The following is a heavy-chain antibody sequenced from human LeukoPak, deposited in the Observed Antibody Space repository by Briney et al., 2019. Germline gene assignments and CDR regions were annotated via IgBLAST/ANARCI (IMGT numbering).Heavy chain of an antibody. CDR3: ARQWLRFPHDAFDI. D-gene: IGHD5-12*01. CDR2: IKQDGSEK. Sequence: GGSLRLSCAASGFTFSNYWMSWGRQAPGKGLEWVANIKQDGSEKYYVDSVKGRFTISRDNTKNSLYLQMNSLRAEDTAVYYCARQWLRFPHDAFDIWGQGTMVTVAS. V-gene: IGHV3-7*01. CDR1: GFTFSNYW. J-gene: IGHJ3*02.